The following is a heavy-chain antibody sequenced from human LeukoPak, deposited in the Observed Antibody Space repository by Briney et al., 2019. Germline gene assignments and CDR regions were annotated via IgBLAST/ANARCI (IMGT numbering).Heavy chain of an antibody. D-gene: IGHD1-7*01. CDR2: IRSKAYGGTT. V-gene: IGHV3-49*04. J-gene: IGHJ4*02. CDR3: TRYEGYNWNYVPYY. Sequence: GGSLRLSCTASGFTFGDYAMSWVRQAPGKGLGWVGFIRSKAYGGTTEYAASVKGRFTISRDDSKSIAYLQMNSLKTEDTAVYYCTRYEGYNWNYVPYYWGQGTLVTVSS. CDR1: GFTFGDYA.